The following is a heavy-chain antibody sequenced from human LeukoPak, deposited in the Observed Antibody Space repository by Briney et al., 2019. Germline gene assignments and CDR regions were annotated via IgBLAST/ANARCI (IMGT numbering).Heavy chain of an antibody. CDR3: ATARNFRFEY. CDR1: GFTFDDYA. Sequence: GGSLRLSCAASGFTFDDYAMHWVRQAPGKGLMWVSRMNGEGTTIDYADSVKGRFTVSRDYAKNTLFLQMNNLRTEDTALYFCATARNFRFEYWGQGSLVIVS. CDR2: MNGEGTTI. D-gene: IGHD1-7*01. V-gene: IGHV3-74*01. J-gene: IGHJ4*02.